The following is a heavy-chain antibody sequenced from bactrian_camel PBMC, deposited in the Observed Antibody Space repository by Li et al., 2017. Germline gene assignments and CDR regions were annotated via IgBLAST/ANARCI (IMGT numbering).Heavy chain of an antibody. CDR2: INSAGGST. CDR1: GLTFDDYA. D-gene: IGHD6*01. CDR3: AKTGDGGSWGEYDF. Sequence: VQLVESGGGLVQPGGSLRLSCAASGLTFDDYAMGWVRQAPGKGLEWVSTINSAGGSTYYADSVKGRFTISRDNAKNTVDLQLNSLKTEDMAMYYCAKTGDGGSWGEYDFWGQGTQVTVS. V-gene: IGHV3S36*01. J-gene: IGHJ4*01.